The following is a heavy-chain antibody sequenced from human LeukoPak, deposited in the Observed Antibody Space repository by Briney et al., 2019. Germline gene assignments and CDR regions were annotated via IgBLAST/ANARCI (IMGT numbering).Heavy chain of an antibody. Sequence: EASVKVSCKASGYTFTSYGISWVRQAPGQGLEWMGWISAYNGNTNYAQTLQGRVTMTTDTSTSTAYMELRSLRSDGTAVYYCARVYLRGVANWFDPWGQGTLVTVSS. D-gene: IGHD3-10*01. CDR1: GYTFTSYG. J-gene: IGHJ5*02. CDR2: ISAYNGNT. CDR3: ARVYLRGVANWFDP. V-gene: IGHV1-18*01.